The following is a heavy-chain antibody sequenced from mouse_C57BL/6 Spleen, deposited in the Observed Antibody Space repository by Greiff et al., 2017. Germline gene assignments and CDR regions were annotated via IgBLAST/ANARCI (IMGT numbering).Heavy chain of an antibody. CDR2: FYPGSGSI. CDR3: ARREDGGYYEGAWFAY. Sequence: QVQLQQSGAELVKPGASVKLSCKASGYTFTEYTIHWVKQRSGQGLEWIGWFYPGSGSIKYNEKFKDKATLTADKSSSTVYMELSRLTSEDSAVXFCARREDGGYYEGAWFAYWGQGTLVTVSA. D-gene: IGHD2-4*01. V-gene: IGHV1-62-2*01. CDR1: GYTFTEYT. J-gene: IGHJ3*01.